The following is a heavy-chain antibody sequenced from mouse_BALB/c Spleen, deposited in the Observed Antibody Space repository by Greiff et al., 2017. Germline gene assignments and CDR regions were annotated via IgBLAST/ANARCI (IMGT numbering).Heavy chain of an antibody. J-gene: IGHJ3*01. V-gene: IGHV1-7*01. Sequence: QVQLKQSGAELAKPGASVKMSCKASGYTFTSYWMHWVKQRPGQGLEWIGYINPSTGYTEYNQKFKDKATLTADKSSSTAYMQLSSLTSEDSAVYYCAREGVFAYWGQGTLVTVSA. CDR2: INPSTGYT. CDR1: GYTFTSYW. CDR3: AREGVFAY.